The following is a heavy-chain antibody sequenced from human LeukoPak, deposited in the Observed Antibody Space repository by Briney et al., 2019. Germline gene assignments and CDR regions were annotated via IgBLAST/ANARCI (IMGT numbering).Heavy chain of an antibody. CDR1: GFPLSSYS. J-gene: IGHJ4*02. CDR2: ISSSGSAI. Sequence: GGSLRRSCAASGFPLSSYSINWVRQAPGKGLEWVSYISSSGSAIYYVDSVKGRFTVSRDNAKNSLFLQMNSPRAEDTAAYYCVRVKGSYFDYWGQGALVTVSS. D-gene: IGHD2-15*01. CDR3: VRVKGSYFDY. V-gene: IGHV3-48*01.